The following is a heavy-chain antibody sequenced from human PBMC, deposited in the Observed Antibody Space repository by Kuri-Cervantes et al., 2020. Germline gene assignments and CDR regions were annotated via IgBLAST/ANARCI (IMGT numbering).Heavy chain of an antibody. Sequence: GGSLRLSCAASGFTFSSYWMSWVRQAPGKGLEWVANIKQDGSEKYYVDSVKGRFTISRDNAKNSLYLQMKSLRAEDTAVYYCARDSRGYCSSSNCYVGYYYYYMDVWGEGTTVTVSS. CDR1: GFTFSSYW. J-gene: IGHJ6*03. D-gene: IGHD2-2*01. CDR2: IKQDGSEK. V-gene: IGHV3-7*03. CDR3: ARDSRGYCSSSNCYVGYYYYYMDV.